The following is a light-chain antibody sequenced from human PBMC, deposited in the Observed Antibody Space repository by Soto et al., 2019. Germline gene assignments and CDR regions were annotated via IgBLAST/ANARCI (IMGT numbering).Light chain of an antibody. V-gene: IGKV1-39*01. J-gene: IGKJ1*01. Sequence: DLKMTQSPSSLSASVGDRVTITCRASQSISDYLSWYHQKAGKPPNLLIYSASSLQSGVPPRFNGSGSGTDFSLTISSLQPEDFATYYCLQTYSTPWTFGQGTKVEIK. CDR3: LQTYSTPWT. CDR2: SAS. CDR1: QSISDY.